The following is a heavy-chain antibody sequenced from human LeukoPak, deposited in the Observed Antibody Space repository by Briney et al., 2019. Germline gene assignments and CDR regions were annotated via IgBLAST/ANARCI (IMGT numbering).Heavy chain of an antibody. Sequence: SETLSLTCAVSGGSISSGGYSWSWIRQPPGKGLEWIGYIYHSGSTYYNPSLKSRVTISVDRSKNQFSLKLSSVTAADTAVYYCARAHDYGASNWFDPWGQGTLVTVSS. CDR3: ARAHDYGASNWFDP. J-gene: IGHJ5*02. D-gene: IGHD4-17*01. CDR1: GGSISSGGYS. CDR2: IYHSGST. V-gene: IGHV4-30-2*01.